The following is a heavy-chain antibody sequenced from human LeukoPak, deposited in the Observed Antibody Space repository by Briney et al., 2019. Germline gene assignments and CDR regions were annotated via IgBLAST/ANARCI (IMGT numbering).Heavy chain of an antibody. V-gene: IGHV4-34*01. CDR1: GGSFSGYY. D-gene: IGHD5-18*01. J-gene: IGHJ4*02. Sequence: SETLSLTCAVSGGSFSGYYWSWIRQPPGTGLEWIGEINHSGSTNYNPSLKSRITISVDTSKNQFSLKLSSVTAADTAVYYCARELGYSYGRYFDYWGQGTLVTVSS. CDR2: INHSGST. CDR3: ARELGYSYGRYFDY.